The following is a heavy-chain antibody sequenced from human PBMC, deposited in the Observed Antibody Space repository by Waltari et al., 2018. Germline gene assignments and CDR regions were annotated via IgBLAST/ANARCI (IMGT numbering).Heavy chain of an antibody. V-gene: IGHV1-24*01. CDR1: GDTLSEYA. CDR2: FDSEDGER. Sequence: QVQLVQSGAELKKPGASVKVSCQVSGDTLSEYAIRWVRQAPGRGLEWMGGFDSEDGERIYSQRFQGRVTMTEDKSTNTAYMELSSLRSDDTAVYYCAREGSDTSSAAWLDPWGQGTLVTVAS. D-gene: IGHD6-25*01. J-gene: IGHJ5*02. CDR3: AREGSDTSSAAWLDP.